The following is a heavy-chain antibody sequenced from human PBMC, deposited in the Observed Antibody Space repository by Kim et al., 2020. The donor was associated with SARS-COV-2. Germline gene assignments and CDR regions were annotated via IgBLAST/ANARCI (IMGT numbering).Heavy chain of an antibody. CDR2: IWYDGSNK. CDR1: GFTFNYYG. D-gene: IGHD5-12*01. V-gene: IGHV3-33*01. Sequence: GGSLRLSCAASGFTFNYYGMHWVRQAPGKGLEWVAVIWYDGSNKYYADSVKGRFTISRDNSRDTLYLQMNSLRAEDTAVYYCARDVDIVATRYSYMDVWGKGTPVTVSS. CDR3: ARDVDIVATRYSYMDV. J-gene: IGHJ6*03.